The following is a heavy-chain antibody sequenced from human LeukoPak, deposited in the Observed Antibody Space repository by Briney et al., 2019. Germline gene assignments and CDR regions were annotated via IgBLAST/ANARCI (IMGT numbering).Heavy chain of an antibody. CDR2: IYYSGST. Sequence: SETLSLTCTVSGGSISSYYWSWIRQPPGKGLEWIGYIYYSGSTNYNPSLKSRVTISVDTSKNQFSLKLSSVTAADTAVYYCARVHGDYGPWFDPWGQGTLVTVSS. J-gene: IGHJ5*02. CDR3: ARVHGDYGPWFDP. V-gene: IGHV4-59*12. D-gene: IGHD4-17*01. CDR1: GGSISSYY.